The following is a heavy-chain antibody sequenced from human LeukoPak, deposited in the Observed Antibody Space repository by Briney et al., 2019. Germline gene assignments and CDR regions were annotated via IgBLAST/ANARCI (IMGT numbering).Heavy chain of an antibody. J-gene: IGHJ3*02. D-gene: IGHD3-10*01. CDR3: ARAYRGYYGSGSYYNDAFDI. CDR2: IGTAGDT. Sequence: GGSRRLSCAAAGFAFSSYDMHWVRQAKGKGLEWVSAIGTAGDTYYPGSVKGRFTISRENAKNSLYLQMNSLRAGDTAVYYCARAYRGYYGSGSYYNDAFDIWGQGTMVTVSS. V-gene: IGHV3-13*04. CDR1: GFAFSSYD.